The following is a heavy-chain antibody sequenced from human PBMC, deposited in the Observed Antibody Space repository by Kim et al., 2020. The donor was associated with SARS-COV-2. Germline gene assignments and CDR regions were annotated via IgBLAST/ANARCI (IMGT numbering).Heavy chain of an antibody. CDR2: FDPEDGET. CDR1: GYTLTELS. CDR3: ATHPRQIPTMGGKRGYYYGMDV. V-gene: IGHV1-24*01. J-gene: IGHJ6*02. Sequence: ASVKVSCKVAGYTLTELSMHWVRQAPGKGLEWMGGFDPEDGETIYAQRFQGRVTMTEDTSTETAYMELTSLRSEDTAVYYCATHPRQIPTMGGKRGYYYGMDVWGQGTTVTVSS. D-gene: IGHD1-26*01.